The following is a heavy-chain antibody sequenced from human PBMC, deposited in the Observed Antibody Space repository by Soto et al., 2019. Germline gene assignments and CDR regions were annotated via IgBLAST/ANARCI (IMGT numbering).Heavy chain of an antibody. D-gene: IGHD3-10*01. CDR1: GGSISSGDYY. Sequence: QVQLQESGPGLVKPSQTLSLTCTVSGGSISSGDYYWSWIRQPPGKGLEWIGYIHYSGSTYYNPSLQSRGTLSVDTSKTQFSLKLSSVTAADTAVYYCASYGSARSFDYWGHGTLVTVSS. CDR2: IHYSGST. CDR3: ASYGSARSFDY. V-gene: IGHV4-30-4*01. J-gene: IGHJ4*01.